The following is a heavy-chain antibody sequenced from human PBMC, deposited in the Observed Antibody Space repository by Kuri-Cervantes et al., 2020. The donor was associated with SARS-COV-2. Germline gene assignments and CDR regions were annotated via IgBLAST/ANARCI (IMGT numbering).Heavy chain of an antibody. CDR2: ISSSSSYI. CDR1: GFTFSSYS. V-gene: IGHV3-21*01. Sequence: LSLTCAASGFTFSSYSMNWVRQAPGKGLEWVSSISSSSSYIYYADSVKGRFTISRDNAKNSPYLQMNSLRAEDTAVYYCATVSDYYDSSGYFLDFDYWGQGTLVTVSS. J-gene: IGHJ4*02. D-gene: IGHD3-22*01. CDR3: ATVSDYYDSSGYFLDFDY.